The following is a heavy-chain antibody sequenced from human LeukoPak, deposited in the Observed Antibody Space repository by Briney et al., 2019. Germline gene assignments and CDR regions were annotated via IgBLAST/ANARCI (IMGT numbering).Heavy chain of an antibody. D-gene: IGHD2-2*01. CDR1: GGTFSSYA. CDR2: IISIFGTV. Sequence: SVKVSCKASGGTFSSYANNWVRQAPGQGLEWMGGIISIFGTVNYAQKFQGRVTITADESTSTAYMELSSLRSEDTAVYYCAREGVGGTLKYQLLKYWFDPWGQGTLVTVSS. CDR3: AREGVGGTLKYQLLKYWFDP. V-gene: IGHV1-69*13. J-gene: IGHJ5*02.